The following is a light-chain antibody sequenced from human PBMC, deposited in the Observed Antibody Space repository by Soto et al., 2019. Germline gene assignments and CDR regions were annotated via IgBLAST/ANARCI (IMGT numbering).Light chain of an antibody. CDR1: QSVSNNY. Sequence: IVLTQSPGTLSLSPWERATLSCRASQSVSNNYLAWYQQKPGQAPRLLIYGASNRATGIPDRFSGSGSGTDFTLTISSLEPEDFAVYYCQQRSNWQVTFGQGTRLEIK. V-gene: IGKV3D-20*02. CDR2: GAS. J-gene: IGKJ5*01. CDR3: QQRSNWQVT.